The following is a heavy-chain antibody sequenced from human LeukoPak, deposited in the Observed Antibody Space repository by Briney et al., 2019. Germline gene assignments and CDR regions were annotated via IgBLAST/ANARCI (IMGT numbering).Heavy chain of an antibody. Sequence: PSETLSLTCAVYGGSFSGYYWSWIRQPPGKGLEWIGEINHSGSTNYNPSLKSRVTISVDTSKNQFSLKLSSVTAADAAVYYCARNYYDSSGYFDYWGQGTLVTVSS. CDR1: GGSFSGYY. D-gene: IGHD3-22*01. V-gene: IGHV4-34*01. CDR2: INHSGST. CDR3: ARNYYDSSGYFDY. J-gene: IGHJ4*02.